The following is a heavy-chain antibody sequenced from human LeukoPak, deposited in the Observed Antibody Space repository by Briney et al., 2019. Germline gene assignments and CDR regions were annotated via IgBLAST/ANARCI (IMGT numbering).Heavy chain of an antibody. J-gene: IGHJ4*02. CDR3: ARVEVNYGSGSYYPFDY. Sequence: IPAETLSLTCAVYGGSFSGYYWSWIRQPPGKGLEWSGETAHSGSTNYNPSLKSRVTISVDTSKNQFSLKLSSVTAADTAVYYCARVEVNYGSGSYYPFDYWGQGTLVTVSS. CDR2: TAHSGST. D-gene: IGHD3-10*01. V-gene: IGHV4-34*01. CDR1: GGSFSGYY.